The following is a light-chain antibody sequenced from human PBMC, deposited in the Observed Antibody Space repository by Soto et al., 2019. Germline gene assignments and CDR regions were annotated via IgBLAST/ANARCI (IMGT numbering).Light chain of an antibody. J-gene: IGKJ5*01. CDR1: QSISSW. Sequence: DIQMTQSPSTLSASVVDRVTITCRASQSISSWLAWYQQKPGKAPKLLIYKASTLKSGVPSRFSGSGSGTEFTLTISSLQSEDFAVYYRQQYHNWPITFGQGTRLEIK. CDR2: KAS. CDR3: QQYHNWPIT. V-gene: IGKV1-5*03.